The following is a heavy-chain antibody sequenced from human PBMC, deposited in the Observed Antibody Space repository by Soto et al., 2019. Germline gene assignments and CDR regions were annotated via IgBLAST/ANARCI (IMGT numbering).Heavy chain of an antibody. CDR1: GFTFRSYD. V-gene: IGHV3-30*18. D-gene: IGHD6-13*01. J-gene: IGHJ6*02. Sequence: QVQLVESGGGVVQPGRSLRLSCAASGFTFRSYDMHWVRQAPGKGLEWMGVISFDGVKKYYADSVKGRFTISRDSSKNKLYLQMNSLRAEDTAVYYCAKPIVAAGYYGMDVWGQGTTVTVSS. CDR3: AKPIVAAGYYGMDV. CDR2: ISFDGVKK.